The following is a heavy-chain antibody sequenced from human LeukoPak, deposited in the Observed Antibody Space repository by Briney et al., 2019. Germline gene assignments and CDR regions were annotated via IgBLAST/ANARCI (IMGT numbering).Heavy chain of an antibody. J-gene: IGHJ6*02. CDR2: ISYDGSNK. Sequence: GGSLRLSCAASGFTFSSYAMHWVRQAPGKGLEWVAVISYDGSNKYYADSVKGRFTISRDNSKNTLYLQMNSLRAKDTAVYYCARDAGVVPAAIKIQYYGMDVWGQGTTVTVSS. CDR3: ARDAGVVPAAIKIQYYGMDV. D-gene: IGHD2-2*01. V-gene: IGHV3-30-3*01. CDR1: GFTFSSYA.